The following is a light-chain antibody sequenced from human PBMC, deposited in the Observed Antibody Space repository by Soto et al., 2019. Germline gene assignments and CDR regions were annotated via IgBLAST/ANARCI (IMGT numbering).Light chain of an antibody. Sequence: DIQMTHSPSSVSASVGDRVTITCRSSQGIDNWLAWYQQKPGKAPNLLIYGASSLQSGVPSRFSGSGSGTDFTLTISSLQPEDFATYYCQQANTFPLTLGGGTKVDIK. CDR3: QQANTFPLT. CDR2: GAS. J-gene: IGKJ4*01. CDR1: QGIDNW. V-gene: IGKV1-12*01.